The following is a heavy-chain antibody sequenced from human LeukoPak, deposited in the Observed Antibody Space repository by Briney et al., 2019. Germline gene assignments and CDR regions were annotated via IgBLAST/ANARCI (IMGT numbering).Heavy chain of an antibody. J-gene: IGHJ3*02. CDR2: IYYSGST. V-gene: IGHV4-4*02. CDR3: ARDIQYYYDSSGYYSHDAFDI. Sequence: SGTLSLTCAVSGGSISSSNWWSWVRQPPGKGLEWIGSIYYSGSTYYNPSLKSRVTISVDTSKNQFSLKLSSVTAADTAVYYCARDIQYYYDSSGYYSHDAFDIWGQGTMVTVSS. D-gene: IGHD3-22*01. CDR1: GGSISSSNW.